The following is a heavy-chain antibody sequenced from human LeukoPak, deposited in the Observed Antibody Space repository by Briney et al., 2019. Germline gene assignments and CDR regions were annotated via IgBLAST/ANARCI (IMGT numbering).Heavy chain of an antibody. V-gene: IGHV4-39*07. CDR1: GGSISINNYY. J-gene: IGHJ5*02. Sequence: PSETLSLTCIVSGGSISINNYYWAWIRQPPGKGLGWFANIYYSGSTYYNPSLKSRVTISIDTSKNQFSLSLTSVTAADTAVYYCARFTPQGYGWGGYNRFDPWGQGTLVTVSS. D-gene: IGHD3-16*01. CDR3: ARFTPQGYGWGGYNRFDP. CDR2: IYYSGST.